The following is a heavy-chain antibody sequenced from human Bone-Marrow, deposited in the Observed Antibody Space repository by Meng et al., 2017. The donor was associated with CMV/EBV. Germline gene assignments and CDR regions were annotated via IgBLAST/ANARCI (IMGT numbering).Heavy chain of an antibody. V-gene: IGHV4-59*11. CDR2: IHYTARA. CDR1: GVSISTHY. Sequence: QVQLQQSGPGLVNPSETLSLTCRVAGVSISTHYWSWSRQTPGKGLEWIASIHYTARADYSPSLKSRVTVSVDTPDSQLSLKLSSVTTADTAMYYCAERGGGYWGQGILVTVSS. CDR3: AERGGGY. D-gene: IGHD1-1*01. J-gene: IGHJ4*02.